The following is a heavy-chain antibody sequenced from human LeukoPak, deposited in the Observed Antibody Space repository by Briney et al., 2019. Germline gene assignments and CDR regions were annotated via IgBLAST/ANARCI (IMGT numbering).Heavy chain of an antibody. CDR2: IYYTGGT. J-gene: IGHJ4*02. V-gene: IGHV4-59*11. CDR1: AVSIRSHY. CDR3: GRGATPYYYFDY. Sequence: AETLSLTYTVSAVSIRSHYSVWIRQPPGKGLEWMGYIYYTGGTNYIPSLKSRVTISLDTSKSQFSLKLNSVTASNTAVYYCGRGATPYYYFDYWGQGTLVTVSS. D-gene: IGHD1-26*01.